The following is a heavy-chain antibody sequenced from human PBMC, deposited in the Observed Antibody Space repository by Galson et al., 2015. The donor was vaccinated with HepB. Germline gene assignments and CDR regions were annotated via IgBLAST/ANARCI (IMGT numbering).Heavy chain of an antibody. Sequence: SLRLSCAASGFTFSSYAMSWVRQAPGKGLEWVSAISGSGGSTYYADSVKGRFTISRDNSKNTLYLQMNSLRAEDTAVYYCAKDLRTDILTGIYPGPLAGWGQGTLVTVSS. D-gene: IGHD3-9*01. J-gene: IGHJ4*02. CDR1: GFTFSSYA. CDR2: ISGSGGST. V-gene: IGHV3-23*01. CDR3: AKDLRTDILTGIYPGPLAG.